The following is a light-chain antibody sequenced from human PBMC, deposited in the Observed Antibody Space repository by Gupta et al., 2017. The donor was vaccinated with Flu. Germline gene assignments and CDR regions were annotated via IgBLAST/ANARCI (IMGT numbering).Light chain of an antibody. V-gene: IGKV1-39*01. CDR3: QQSYSSRIT. CDR2: AAS. J-gene: IGKJ5*01. Sequence: DIQMTQSPSSLSASVGDRVTITCRASQSITYYLNWYQQKPGRAPKLLIHAASSLQSGVPSRFSGSGSGTDFTLTINSLQPEDSATYYCQQSYSSRITFGQGTRLEIK. CDR1: QSITYY.